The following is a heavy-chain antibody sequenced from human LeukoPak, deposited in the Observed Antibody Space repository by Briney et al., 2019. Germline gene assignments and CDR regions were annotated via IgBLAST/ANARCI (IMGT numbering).Heavy chain of an antibody. J-gene: IGHJ3*01. CDR3: AKSGASMVDSAVDV. Sequence: GGTQGLSCAVSRLTFSPFNMHWAPDAPAKGPEWGALISADESNEYYAHSVKGRFTISRDSSKSTLYLQMNSLRAEDTAVYYCAKSGASMVDSAVDVWGQGTMVTVSS. CDR2: ISADESNE. CDR1: RLTFSPFN. D-gene: IGHD4/OR15-4a*01. V-gene: IGHV3-30*07.